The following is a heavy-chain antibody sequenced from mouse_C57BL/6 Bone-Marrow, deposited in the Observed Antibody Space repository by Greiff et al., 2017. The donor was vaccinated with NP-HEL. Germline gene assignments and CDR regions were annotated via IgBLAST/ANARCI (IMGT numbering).Heavy chain of an antibody. CDR1: GYSFTDYN. CDR2: INPNYGTT. D-gene: IGHD1-1*01. J-gene: IGHJ4*01. V-gene: IGHV1-39*01. CDR3: ARSGDYGSSYPYYAMDY. Sequence: VHVKQSGPELVKPGASVKISCKASGYSFTDYNMNWVKQSNGKSLEWIGVINPNYGTTSYNQKFKGKATLTVDQSSSTAYMQLNSLTSEDSAVYYCARSGDYGSSYPYYAMDYWGQGTSVTVSS.